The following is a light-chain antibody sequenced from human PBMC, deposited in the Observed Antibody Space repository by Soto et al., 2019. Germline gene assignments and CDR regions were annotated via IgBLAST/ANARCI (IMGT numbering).Light chain of an antibody. CDR2: GAS. Sequence: EIVLTQSPGTLSLSPGERATLSCRASQSVSSTYLAWYQQKPGQARRLLIYGASSRATGIPDRFSGSGSGTDFTLTISRLEPEDFAVYYCQQYGRTFGQGTKVEIK. CDR1: QSVSSTY. V-gene: IGKV3-20*01. J-gene: IGKJ1*01. CDR3: QQYGRT.